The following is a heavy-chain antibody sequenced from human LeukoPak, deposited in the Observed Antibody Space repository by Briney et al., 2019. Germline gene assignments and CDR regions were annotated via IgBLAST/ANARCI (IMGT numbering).Heavy chain of an antibody. D-gene: IGHD2-2*01. Sequence: ASVKVSCKASGGTFSSYGINWVRQAPGQGLEWMGWISAYNGNTNYAQKFQGRVTVTRDTSTSTAYMEVRSLRSDDTAVYFCARDGVPAAVSCPGRFDPWGQGTLVTVSS. CDR2: ISAYNGNT. CDR3: ARDGVPAAVSCPGRFDP. J-gene: IGHJ5*02. V-gene: IGHV1-18*01. CDR1: GGTFSSYG.